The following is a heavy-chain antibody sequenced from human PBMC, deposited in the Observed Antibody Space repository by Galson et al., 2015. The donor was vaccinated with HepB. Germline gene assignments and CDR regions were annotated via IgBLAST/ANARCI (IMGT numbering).Heavy chain of an antibody. CDR2: ISYSGST. J-gene: IGHJ4*02. CDR3: ARDRFYDY. V-gene: IGHV4-59*01. CDR1: GGSIRGYY. Sequence: TLSLTCTVSGGSIRGYYWSWIRQPPGKGLEWIGFISYSGSTNYNPSLMSRVTISLDTSKNQFSLKLGSVNAADTAVYYCARDRFYDYWGQGTLVTVSS. D-gene: IGHD3-3*01.